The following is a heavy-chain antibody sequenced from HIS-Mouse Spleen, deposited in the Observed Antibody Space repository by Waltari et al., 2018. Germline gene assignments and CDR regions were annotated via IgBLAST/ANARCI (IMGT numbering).Heavy chain of an antibody. CDR3: AREIPYSSSWYDWYFDL. D-gene: IGHD6-13*01. CDR2: IYYSGST. Sequence: QLQLQESGPGLGKPSETLSLTCTVSGGSISSSSYYCGCIRQPPGRGLEWIGSIYYSGSTYYNPSLKSRVTISVDTSKNQFSLKLSSVTAADTAVYYCAREIPYSSSWYDWYFDLWGRGTLVTVSS. J-gene: IGHJ2*01. CDR1: GGSISSSSYY. V-gene: IGHV4-39*07.